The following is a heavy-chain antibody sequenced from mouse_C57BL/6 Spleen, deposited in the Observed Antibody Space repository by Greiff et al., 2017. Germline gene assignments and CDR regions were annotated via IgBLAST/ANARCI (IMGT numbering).Heavy chain of an antibody. CDR3: ARPRQLRPYYYAMDY. D-gene: IGHD3-2*02. V-gene: IGHV1-18*01. CDR1: GYTFTDYN. CDR2: INPNNGGT. J-gene: IGHJ4*01. Sequence: EVQLQQSGPELVKPGASVKIPCKASGYTFTDYNMDWVKQSHGKSLKWIGDINPNNGGTIYNQKFKGKATLTVDKSSSTAYMELRSLTSEDTAVYYCARPRQLRPYYYAMDYWGQGTSVTVSS.